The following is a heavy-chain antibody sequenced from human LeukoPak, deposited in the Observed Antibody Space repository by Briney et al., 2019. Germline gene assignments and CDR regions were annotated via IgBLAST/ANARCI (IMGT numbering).Heavy chain of an antibody. CDR1: GFTFSSYA. V-gene: IGHV3-23*01. Sequence: GGSLRLSCAASGFTFSSYAMSWVRQAPGKGLEWVSAISGRGGSTYYADSVKGRFTISRDNSKNTLYLQMNSLRAEDTAVYYCAKNPYCSSTSCPYYYYYYMDVWGKGTTVTVSS. J-gene: IGHJ6*03. CDR2: ISGRGGST. CDR3: AKNPYCSSTSCPYYYYYYMDV. D-gene: IGHD2-2*01.